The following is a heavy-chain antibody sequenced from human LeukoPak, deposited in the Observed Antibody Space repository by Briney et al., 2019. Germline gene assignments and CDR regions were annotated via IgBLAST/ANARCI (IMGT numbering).Heavy chain of an antibody. J-gene: IGHJ4*02. CDR1: GFTFSIYW. Sequence: GVSLRLSCAASGFTFSIYWMSWVRQAPGKGLEWVASIKQDGSEKHYVDSVKGRFTISRDNAKNSLYLQMNSLRAEDTAVYYCARDLSGSGYTALGYFWGQGTLVTVSS. V-gene: IGHV3-7*01. D-gene: IGHD3-3*01. CDR2: IKQDGSEK. CDR3: ARDLSGSGYTALGYF.